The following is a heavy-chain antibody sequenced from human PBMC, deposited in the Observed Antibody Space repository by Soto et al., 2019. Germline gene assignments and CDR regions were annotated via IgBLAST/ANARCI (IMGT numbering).Heavy chain of an antibody. V-gene: IGHV3-23*01. Sequence: GGSLRLSCAASGFTFSSYAMSWVRQAPGKGLEWVSAISGSGGSTYYADSVKGRFTISRDNAKNSLYLQMNSLRAEDTAVYYCAREVRGRSDWFDPWGQGTLVTVSS. J-gene: IGHJ5*02. D-gene: IGHD2-2*01. CDR2: ISGSGGST. CDR1: GFTFSSYA. CDR3: AREVRGRSDWFDP.